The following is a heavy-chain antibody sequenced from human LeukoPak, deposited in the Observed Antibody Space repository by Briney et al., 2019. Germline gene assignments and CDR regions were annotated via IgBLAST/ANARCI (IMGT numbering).Heavy chain of an antibody. CDR1: GFTFSSYG. J-gene: IGHJ4*02. D-gene: IGHD3-3*01. Sequence: GGSLRLSCAASGFTFSSYGMHWVRQAPGKGLEWVAFIRYDGSNKYYADSVKGRFTISRDNSKNTLYLQMNSLRAEDTAVYYCAKDGSYDFWSGSYYFDYWGQGTLVTVSS. CDR3: AKDGSYDFWSGSYYFDY. V-gene: IGHV3-30*02. CDR2: IRYDGSNK.